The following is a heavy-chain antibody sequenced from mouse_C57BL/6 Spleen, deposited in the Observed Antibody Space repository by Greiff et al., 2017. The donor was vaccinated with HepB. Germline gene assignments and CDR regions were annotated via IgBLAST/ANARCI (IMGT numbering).Heavy chain of an antibody. CDR1: GYTFTDYY. V-gene: IGHV1-76*01. Sequence: QVQLKQSGAELVRPGASVKLSCKASGYTFTDYYINWVKQRPGQGLEWIARIYPGSGNTYYNEKFKGKATLTAEKSSSTAYMQLSSLTSEDSAVYFCARYDGYYPYYAMDYWGQGTSVTVSS. CDR3: ARYDGYYPYYAMDY. J-gene: IGHJ4*01. CDR2: IYPGSGNT. D-gene: IGHD2-3*01.